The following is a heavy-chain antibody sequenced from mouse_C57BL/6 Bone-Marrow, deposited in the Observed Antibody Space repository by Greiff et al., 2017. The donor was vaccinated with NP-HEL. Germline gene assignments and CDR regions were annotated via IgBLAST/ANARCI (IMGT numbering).Heavy chain of an antibody. Sequence: EVKLVESGGDLVKPGGSLKLSCAASGFTFSSYGLSWVRQTPDKRLEWVATISSGGSYTYYPASVKGRFTISSDNAKNTQYLQMSSLKSEDTARYYYARHSYMITTGYWGQGTTLTVSS. V-gene: IGHV5-6*01. D-gene: IGHD2-4*01. CDR3: ARHSYMITTGY. J-gene: IGHJ2*01. CDR2: ISSGGSYT. CDR1: GFTFSSYG.